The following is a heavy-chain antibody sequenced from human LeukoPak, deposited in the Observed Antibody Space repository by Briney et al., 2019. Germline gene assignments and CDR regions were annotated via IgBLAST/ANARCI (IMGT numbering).Heavy chain of an antibody. V-gene: IGHV4-38-2*01. CDR3: ARPRYSSSQFDY. D-gene: IGHD6-13*01. CDR1: GYSISSGYY. J-gene: IGHJ4*02. Sequence: PSETLSLTCAVSGYSISSGYYWGWIRQPPGKGLEWIGSIYHSGSTYYNPSLKSRVTISVDTSKNQFSLKLSPVTAADTAVYYCARPRYSSSQFDYWGQGTLVTVSS. CDR2: IYHSGST.